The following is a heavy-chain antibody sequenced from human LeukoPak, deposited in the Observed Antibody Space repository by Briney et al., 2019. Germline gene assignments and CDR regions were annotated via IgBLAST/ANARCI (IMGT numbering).Heavy chain of an antibody. J-gene: IGHJ6*02. CDR3: ASNYDILTGYYPNYYYYGMDV. CDR2: MSPDSGDT. CDR1: GYTFTSYD. V-gene: IGHV1-8*01. D-gene: IGHD3-9*01. Sequence: ASVKVSCKTSGYTFTSYDINWVRQATGQGLEWLGWMSPDSGDTGYAQKFQDRVTMTRDTSTNTAYMELAALTSEDSAVYYCASNYDILTGYYPNYYYYGMDVWGQGTTVTVSS.